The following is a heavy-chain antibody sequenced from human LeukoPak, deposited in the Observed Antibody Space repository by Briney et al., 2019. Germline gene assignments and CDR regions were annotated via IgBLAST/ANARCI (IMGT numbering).Heavy chain of an antibody. V-gene: IGHV7-4-1*02. CDR3: ARDEGITKPFVD. CDR2: INTNTGNP. CDR1: GYTFTSSA. J-gene: IGHJ4*02. Sequence: ASVTVSCTASGYTFTSSAMNWVRQAPGQGLEYMGWINTNTGNPTYAQGFTGRFVFSLDTSVSTAYLQISSLKTEDSAVYYCARDEGITKPFVDWGQGTLVTVSS. D-gene: IGHD1-14*01.